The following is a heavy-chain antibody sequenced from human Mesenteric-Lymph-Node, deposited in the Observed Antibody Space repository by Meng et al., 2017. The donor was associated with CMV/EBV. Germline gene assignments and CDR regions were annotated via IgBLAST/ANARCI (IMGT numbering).Heavy chain of an antibody. CDR2: INPHSRGT. CDR1: GYTFTGYY. V-gene: IGHV1-2*02. J-gene: IGHJ4*02. D-gene: IGHD5-24*01. Sequence: KASGYTFTGYYIQWVRQAPGQGREWMGWINPHSRGTNYAQKFQGRVTMTRDTSISTAYMELSRLRSDDTAVYYCARTPDGYNFYYFDYWGQGTLVTVSS. CDR3: ARTPDGYNFYYFDY.